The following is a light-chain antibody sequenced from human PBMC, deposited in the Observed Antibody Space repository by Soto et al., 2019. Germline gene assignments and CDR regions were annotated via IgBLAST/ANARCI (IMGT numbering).Light chain of an antibody. CDR3: QQSYSTHRT. J-gene: IGKJ1*01. CDR2: AAS. Sequence: DIQMTQSPSSLSASVGDRVTITCRASQSFSGYLNWYQQRPGKVPKLLIYAASSLQSGVPSRFSGSGSATDFTLTISSLQPEDFATYYCQQSYSTHRTFGQGTKVDIX. V-gene: IGKV1-39*01. CDR1: QSFSGY.